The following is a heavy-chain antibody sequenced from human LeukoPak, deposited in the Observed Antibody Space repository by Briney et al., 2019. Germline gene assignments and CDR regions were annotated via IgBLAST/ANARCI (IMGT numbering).Heavy chain of an antibody. V-gene: IGHV1-69*05. CDR3: ARVQNLYDAFDI. CDR1: GGTFSSYA. CDR2: IIPIFDTS. Sequence: SVKVSCQASGGTFSSYAISWVRQAPGQGLEWMGGIIPIFDTSNYAQKFQGRVTITTDESTSTAYMELSSLRSEDTAVYYCARVQNLYDAFDIWGQGTMVTVSS. J-gene: IGHJ3*02. D-gene: IGHD2-8*01.